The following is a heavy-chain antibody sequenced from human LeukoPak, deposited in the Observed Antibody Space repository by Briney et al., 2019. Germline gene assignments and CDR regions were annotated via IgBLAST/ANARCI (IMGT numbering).Heavy chain of an antibody. CDR2: ISAYNGNT. Sequence: ASVKVSCKASGYTFTSYGISWVRQAPGQGLEWMGWISAYNGNTNYAQKLQGRVTMTTDTSTCTAYMELRSLRSDDTAVYYCASTLGYCSSTSCYRDYYYMDVWGKGTTVTVSS. CDR1: GYTFTSYG. V-gene: IGHV1-18*01. D-gene: IGHD2-2*02. CDR3: ASTLGYCSSTSCYRDYYYMDV. J-gene: IGHJ6*03.